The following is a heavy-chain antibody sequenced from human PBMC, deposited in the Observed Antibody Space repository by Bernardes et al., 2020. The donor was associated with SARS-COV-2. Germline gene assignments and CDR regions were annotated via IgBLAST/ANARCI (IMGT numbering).Heavy chain of an antibody. D-gene: IGHD6-19*01. CDR3: ARVASQWLAWYSDL. CDR2: IGASGFTT. Sequence: GGSLRLSCAASGFTFSNYKMNWVRQAPGKGLEWLSYIGASGFTTYYADSVKGRFPLSRDNAKNSLFLQLDRLRVEDTAVYYCARVASQWLAWYSDLWGPGTLVTVSP. J-gene: IGHJ2*01. V-gene: IGHV3-48*03. CDR1: GFTFSNYK.